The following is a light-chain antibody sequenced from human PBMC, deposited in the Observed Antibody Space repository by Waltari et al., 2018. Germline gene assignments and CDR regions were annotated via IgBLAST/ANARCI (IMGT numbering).Light chain of an antibody. CDR2: WAS. CDR1: QSVLYSSNNKND. J-gene: IGKJ2*01. V-gene: IGKV4-1*01. Sequence: DIVMTQSPASLAVSLGERATINCKSSQSVLYSSNNKNDLAWYQQKPGQPPNLLIYWASTRESGVPDRFSGSGSGTDFTLTITSLQAEDVAVYYCQQYYSTPYTFGQGTKLEIK. CDR3: QQYYSTPYT.